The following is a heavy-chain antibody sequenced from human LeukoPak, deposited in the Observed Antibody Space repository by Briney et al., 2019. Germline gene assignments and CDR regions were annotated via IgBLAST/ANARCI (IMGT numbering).Heavy chain of an antibody. CDR2: IRYDGLNK. Sequence: GGSLRLSCAASGFTFSSYSMHWVRQAPGKGLEWVAFIRYDGLNKYYADSVKGRFAISRDNSKNTLFLQMNSLRADDTAVYFCATDPAQYSDPNRTPEYYYYYYMDFWGNGTTVTVSS. V-gene: IGHV3-30*02. D-gene: IGHD4-17*01. CDR1: GFTFSSYS. CDR3: ATDPAQYSDPNRTPEYYYYYYMDF. J-gene: IGHJ6*03.